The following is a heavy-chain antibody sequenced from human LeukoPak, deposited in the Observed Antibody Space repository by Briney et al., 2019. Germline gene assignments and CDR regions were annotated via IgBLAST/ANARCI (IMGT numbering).Heavy chain of an antibody. Sequence: TPSETLSLTCTVSGGSISSYYWSWIRQPPGKGLEWIGNNHYSGSTNYNPSLKSRVTISVDTSKNQFSLKLSSVTAADTAVYYCARRRYYDYVWGSYRYIGAFDIWGQGTMVTVSS. CDR1: GGSISSYY. CDR2: NHYSGST. CDR3: ARRRYYDYVWGSYRYIGAFDI. V-gene: IGHV4-59*08. J-gene: IGHJ3*02. D-gene: IGHD3-16*02.